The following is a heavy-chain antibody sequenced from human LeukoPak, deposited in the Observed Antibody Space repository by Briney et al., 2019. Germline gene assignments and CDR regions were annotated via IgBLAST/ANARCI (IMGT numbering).Heavy chain of an antibody. J-gene: IGHJ5*02. Sequence: QTGGSLRLSCAASGFTVSSNYMSWVRQAPGKGLEWVSVIYSGGSTYYADSVKGRFTISRGNSKNTLYLQMNSLRAEDTAVYYCARVGGDYVLLDNWFDPWGQGTLVTVSS. D-gene: IGHD2-21*02. CDR3: ARVGGDYVLLDNWFDP. V-gene: IGHV3-66*01. CDR2: IYSGGST. CDR1: GFTVSSNY.